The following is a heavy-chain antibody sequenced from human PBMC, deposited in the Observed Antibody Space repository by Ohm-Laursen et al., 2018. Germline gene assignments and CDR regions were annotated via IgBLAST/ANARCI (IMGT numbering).Heavy chain of an antibody. Sequence: SLRLSCTASGITVSDNYMSWVRQAPGKGLEWVSIIYSGGHTYYADSVKGRFTISRDNSRNTVSLQMNNLRAEDTAVYYCARASSSIAVAGLDYWGQGTLVTVSS. V-gene: IGHV3-66*01. CDR1: GITVSDNY. CDR3: ARASSSIAVAGLDY. J-gene: IGHJ4*02. CDR2: IYSGGHT. D-gene: IGHD6-19*01.